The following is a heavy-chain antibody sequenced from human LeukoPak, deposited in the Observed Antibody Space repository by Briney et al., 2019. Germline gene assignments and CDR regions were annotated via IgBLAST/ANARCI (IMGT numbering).Heavy chain of an antibody. CDR3: AKDRSIGTYYAFDH. Sequence: GGSLRLSCAASGFTVSSNYMSWVRQAPGKGLEWVSVIYSGGSTYYADSVKGRFTISRDNSNNRLYLQMSGLTAADTAVYYCAKDRSIGTYYAFDHWGQGTLVTVSS. CDR1: GFTVSSNY. D-gene: IGHD1-26*01. J-gene: IGHJ4*02. CDR2: IYSGGST. V-gene: IGHV3-53*01.